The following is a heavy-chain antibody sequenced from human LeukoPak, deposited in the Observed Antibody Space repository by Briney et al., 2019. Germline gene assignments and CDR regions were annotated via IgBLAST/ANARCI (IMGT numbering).Heavy chain of an antibody. Sequence: GGSLRLSCAASGFTFSNYGVHWVRQAPGKGLEWVSFIRFDGSNKYYADSVKGRFTISRDNSKNTLYPQMNSLRAEDTAVYYCAKDKIQLWLLNGRMPWFDPWGQGTLVTVSS. D-gene: IGHD5-18*01. CDR2: IRFDGSNK. CDR3: AKDKIQLWLLNGRMPWFDP. V-gene: IGHV3-30*02. CDR1: GFTFSNYG. J-gene: IGHJ5*02.